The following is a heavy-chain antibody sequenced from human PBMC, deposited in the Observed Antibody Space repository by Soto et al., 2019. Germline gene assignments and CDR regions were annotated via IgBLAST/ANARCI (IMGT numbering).Heavy chain of an antibody. V-gene: IGHV4-34*01. CDR3: AREGYCSSNSCSTRGWFDP. Sequence: SETLSLTCAVYGGSFSGYYWSWIRQPPGKGLEWIGEINHSGSTNYNPSLKSRVTISVDTSKNQFSLKLSSVTAADTAVYYCAREGYCSSNSCSTRGWFDPWGQGTLVTVS. J-gene: IGHJ5*02. D-gene: IGHD2-2*01. CDR2: INHSGST. CDR1: GGSFSGYY.